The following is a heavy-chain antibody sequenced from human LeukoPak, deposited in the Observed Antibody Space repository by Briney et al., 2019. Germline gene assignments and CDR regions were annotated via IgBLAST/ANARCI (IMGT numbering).Heavy chain of an antibody. V-gene: IGHV4-34*01. Sequence: SETLSLTCAVYGGSFSGYYWSWIRQPPGKGLEWIGEINHSGSTNYNPSLKSRVTISVDTSKNQFSLKLSSVTAADTAVYYCAGTMCDYYDYVWGSYRRLKNWFDPWGQGTLVTVSS. CDR1: GGSFSGYY. CDR2: INHSGST. J-gene: IGHJ5*02. D-gene: IGHD3-16*02. CDR3: AGTMCDYYDYVWGSYRRLKNWFDP.